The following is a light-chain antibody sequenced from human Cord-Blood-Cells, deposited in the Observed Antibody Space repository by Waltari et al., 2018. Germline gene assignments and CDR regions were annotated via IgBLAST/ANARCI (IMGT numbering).Light chain of an antibody. CDR3: QQSYSTPFT. CDR2: AAS. Sequence: DIQMTQSPSSLSASVGDRVTITCRASQSISSYLNWYQQKPGKAPKPLIYAASSLQSGVPSRCSGSGSGTEFTLTISSLQPEDFATYDCQQSYSTPFTFGPGTKVDIK. V-gene: IGKV1-39*01. J-gene: IGKJ3*01. CDR1: QSISSY.